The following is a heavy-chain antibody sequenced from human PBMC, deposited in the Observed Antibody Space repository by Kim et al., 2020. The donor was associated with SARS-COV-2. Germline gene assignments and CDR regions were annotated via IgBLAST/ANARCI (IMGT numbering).Heavy chain of an antibody. V-gene: IGHV3-53*01. CDR2: IYSYGST. CDR3: ATQQAVGQGAFDI. CDR1: WFTVSSNY. J-gene: IGHJ3*02. D-gene: IGHD1-26*01. Sequence: GGSLRLSCAASWFTVSSNYMRWVRQAPGKGLEWVSVIYSYGSTYSADSVKGRLTISRDNSQNTLYLQMNSMRAEDTAVYYCATQQAVGQGAFDIWGQGTLVTVYS.